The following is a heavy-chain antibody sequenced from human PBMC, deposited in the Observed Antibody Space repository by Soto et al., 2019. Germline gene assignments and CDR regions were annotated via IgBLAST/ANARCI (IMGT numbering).Heavy chain of an antibody. D-gene: IGHD6-13*01. CDR3: ARDQPSSSWSHRYYYYGMDV. J-gene: IGHJ6*02. CDR2: ISSSSSYI. V-gene: IGHV3-21*01. CDR1: GFTFSSYS. Sequence: GGSLRLSCAASGFTFSSYSMNWVRQAPGKGLEWVSSISSSSSYIYYADSVKGRFTISRDNAKNSLYLQMNSLRAEDTAVYYCARDQPSSSWSHRYYYYGMDVWGQGTTVTVSS.